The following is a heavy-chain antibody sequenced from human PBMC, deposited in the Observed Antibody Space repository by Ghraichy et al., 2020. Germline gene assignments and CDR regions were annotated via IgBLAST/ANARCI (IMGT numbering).Heavy chain of an antibody. Sequence: GESLKISCAASGFTLSDHYMDWVRQAPGRGLEWVGRTRNKANSYTTQYAASVKGRFAISSDDSKNSMYLQMNSLKIEDTAVYYCARGATTTTRDGYYYGMDVWGQGTTVTVSS. CDR1: GFTLSDHY. CDR3: ARGATTTTRDGYYYGMDV. CDR2: TRNKANSYTT. D-gene: IGHD4-17*01. V-gene: IGHV3-72*01. J-gene: IGHJ6*02.